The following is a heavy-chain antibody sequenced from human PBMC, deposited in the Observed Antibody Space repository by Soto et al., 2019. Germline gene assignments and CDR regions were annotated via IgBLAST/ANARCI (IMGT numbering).Heavy chain of an antibody. CDR1: GYTFTSYY. CDR2: ITPSGGST. V-gene: IGHV1-46*01. J-gene: IGHJ3*02. CDR3: ARGRRPGGDAFDI. D-gene: IGHD3-16*01. Sequence: ASVKVSCKASGYTFTSYYMHWVRQAPGQGLEWMGIITPSGGSTSYAQKFQGRVTMTRDSSTSTVYMELSSLRSEDTAVYYCARGRRPGGDAFDIWGQGTMVTVSS.